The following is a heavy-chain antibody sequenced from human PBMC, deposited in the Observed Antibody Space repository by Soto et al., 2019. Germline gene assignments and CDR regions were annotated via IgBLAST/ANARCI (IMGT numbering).Heavy chain of an antibody. CDR3: ARGVLLVRGVITGY. D-gene: IGHD3-10*01. J-gene: IGHJ4*02. CDR1: GYTFTSYD. V-gene: IGHV1-8*01. CDR2: MNPNSGNT. Sequence: QVQLVQSGAEVKKPGASVKVSCKASGYTFTSYDINWVRQATGQGLEWMGWMNPNSGNTGYAQKFKGRVTMTRNTPIRTAYMELSSLRSEHTAVYYCARGVLLVRGVITGYWGQGPLVTVSS.